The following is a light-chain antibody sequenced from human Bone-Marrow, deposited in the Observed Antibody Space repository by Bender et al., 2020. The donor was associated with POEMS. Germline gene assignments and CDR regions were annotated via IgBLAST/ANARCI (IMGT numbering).Light chain of an antibody. CDR1: SSNTGSGYD. CDR3: VVWDDSLSGRV. V-gene: IGLV1-50*01. CDR2: GYN. J-gene: IGLJ3*02. Sequence: QSVLTQPPSVSGAPGQRVTISCTGSSSNTGSGYDINWYQHLPGTAPKLLIYGYNNRPSGVPDRFSGSKSDTSASLAISGLRSEDEADYYCVVWDDSLSGRVFGGGTKLTVL.